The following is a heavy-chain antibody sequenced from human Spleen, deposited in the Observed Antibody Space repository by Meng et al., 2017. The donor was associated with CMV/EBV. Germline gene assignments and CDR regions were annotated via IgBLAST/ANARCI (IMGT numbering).Heavy chain of an antibody. Sequence: ASVKVSCKASGGTFSNYGISWVRQAPGQGLEWMGWINSNSGDTKYAQKFQGRVTMTRDTSISTANMELSRLRSDDTAVYYCARASGYDLFGTYYYNGMDVWGQGTTVTV. CDR3: ARASGYDLFGTYYYNGMDV. V-gene: IGHV1-2*02. CDR1: GGTFSNYG. D-gene: IGHD5-12*01. CDR2: INSNSGDT. J-gene: IGHJ6*02.